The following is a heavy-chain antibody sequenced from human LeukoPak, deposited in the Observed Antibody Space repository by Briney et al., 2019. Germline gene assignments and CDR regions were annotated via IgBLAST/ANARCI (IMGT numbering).Heavy chain of an antibody. J-gene: IGHJ4*02. V-gene: IGHV3-23*01. CDR2: ISGSGGST. CDR1: GFTFGDYG. CDR3: AKAMGATLFDY. Sequence: GGSLRLSCAASGFTFGDYGMSWVRQAPGKGLEWVSGISGSGGSTYYADSVKGRFTISRDNSKNTLYLQMNSLRAGDTAVYYCAKAMGATLFDYWGQGTLVTVSS. D-gene: IGHD1-26*01.